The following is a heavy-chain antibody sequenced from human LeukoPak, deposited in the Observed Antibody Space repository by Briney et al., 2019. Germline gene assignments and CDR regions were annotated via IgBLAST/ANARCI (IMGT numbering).Heavy chain of an antibody. J-gene: IGHJ4*02. V-gene: IGHV4-4*02. D-gene: IGHD3-3*01. Sequence: PSETLSLTCAVSGDSISSDIWWNWVRQPPGKGLEWIGEIHHSGGINYNPSLKSRVTISLDKSKNQFSLELNSVTAADTAVYYCARLGAGPTYYDFWSGYSSFYFDYWGQGTLDTVSS. CDR3: ARLGAGPTYYDFWSGYSSFYFDY. CDR1: GDSISSDIW. CDR2: IHHSGGI.